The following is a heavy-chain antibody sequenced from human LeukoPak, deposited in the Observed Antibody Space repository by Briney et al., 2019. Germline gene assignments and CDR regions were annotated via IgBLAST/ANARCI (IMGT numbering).Heavy chain of an antibody. CDR1: GVTFSSFA. CDR3: AARPGEVAVPFDY. CDR2: ISGSGGII. Sequence: GGSLRLSCAASGVTFSSFAMTWVRKAPGKGLEWVSLISGSGGIIYYADSVNGRFTISRDNSKNTLYLQLHSLRAEDTAVYYCAARPGEVAVPFDYWGQGTLVTVSS. D-gene: IGHD2-15*01. J-gene: IGHJ4*02. V-gene: IGHV3-23*01.